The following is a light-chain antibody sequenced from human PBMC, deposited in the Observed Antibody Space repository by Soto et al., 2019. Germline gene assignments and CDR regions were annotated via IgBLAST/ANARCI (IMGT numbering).Light chain of an antibody. CDR1: SSDVGGYNY. J-gene: IGLJ1*01. V-gene: IGLV2-14*01. Sequence: VLTQPASVSGSPGQSITISCTGTSSDVGGYNYVSWYQQHPGKAPKLMIYDVSNRPSGVSNRFSGSKSGNTASLTISGLQAEDEADYYCSSYTSSSTLYVLGTGTKVTVL. CDR2: DVS. CDR3: SSYTSSSTLYV.